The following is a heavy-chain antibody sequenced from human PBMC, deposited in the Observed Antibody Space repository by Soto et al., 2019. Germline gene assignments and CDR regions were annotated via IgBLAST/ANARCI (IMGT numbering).Heavy chain of an antibody. V-gene: IGHV3-9*01. CDR3: AKDKVGDGTFDY. CDR1: GFTFDDYA. CDR2: ISWNSGSI. Sequence: GGSLRLSCAASGFTFDDYAMHWVRQAPGKGLEWVSGISWNSGSIGYEDSVKGRFTISRDNAKNSLYLQMNSLRAEDTALYYCAKDKVGDGTFDYWGQGTLVTVSS. D-gene: IGHD6-13*01. J-gene: IGHJ4*02.